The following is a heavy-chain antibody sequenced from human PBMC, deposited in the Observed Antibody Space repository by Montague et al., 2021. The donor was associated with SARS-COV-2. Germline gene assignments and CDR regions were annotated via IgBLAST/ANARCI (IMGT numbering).Heavy chain of an antibody. CDR2: GSNK. CDR3: ARDNYDYVWGSYRYIY. V-gene: IGHV3-30*01. J-gene: IGHJ4*02. Sequence: GSNKYYADSVKGRFTISRDNSKNTLYLQMNSLIAEDTAVYYCARDNYDYVWGSYRYIYWGQGTRVTV. D-gene: IGHD3-16*02.